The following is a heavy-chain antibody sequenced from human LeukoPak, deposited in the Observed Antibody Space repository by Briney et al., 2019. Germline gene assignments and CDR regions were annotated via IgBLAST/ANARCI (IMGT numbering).Heavy chain of an antibody. CDR2: ISGTSNTI. CDR1: GFTFSTYS. CDR3: ARATGYSSGWYDY. D-gene: IGHD6-19*01. V-gene: IGHV3-48*01. J-gene: IGHJ4*02. Sequence: PGGSLRLSCVASGFTFSTYSMNWVRQAPGKGLEWVSYISGTSNTIYYADSVKGRFTISRDNAKNSLYLQVNSLRAEDTAVYYCARATGYSSGWYDYWGQGTLVTVSS.